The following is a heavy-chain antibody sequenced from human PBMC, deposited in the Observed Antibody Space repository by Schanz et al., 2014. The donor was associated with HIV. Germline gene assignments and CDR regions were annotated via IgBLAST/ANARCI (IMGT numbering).Heavy chain of an antibody. CDR2: MSYSSSAM. D-gene: IGHD6-13*01. V-gene: IGHV3-48*04. CDR1: GFTFSSSG. Sequence: VQLVESGGGVVQPGRSLRLSCTASGFTFSSSGMHWVRQAPGKGLECVSYMSYSSSAMYYADSVKGRFTISRDNPKNTLHLQMDSLRVEDTAVYYCAKDLWVRQQLGHQFDYWGQGTLVTVSS. CDR3: AKDLWVRQQLGHQFDY. J-gene: IGHJ4*02.